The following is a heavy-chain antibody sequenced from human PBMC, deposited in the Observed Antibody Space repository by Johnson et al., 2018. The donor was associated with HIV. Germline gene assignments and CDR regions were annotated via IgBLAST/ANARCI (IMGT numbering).Heavy chain of an antibody. CDR1: GFTFDDFG. V-gene: IGHV3-20*04. J-gene: IGHJ3*02. CDR3: VKDWPRGVLTADAFDI. Sequence: VQLVESGGGVVRPGGSLRLSCAASGFTFDDFGMNWVRQAPGKGLEWVSGINWNGGSTGYADSVKGRFTISRDNAKNSLYLQMNSLRAEDTAVYYCVKDWPRGVLTADAFDIWGQGTMVTVSS. CDR2: INWNGGST. D-gene: IGHD2-21*02.